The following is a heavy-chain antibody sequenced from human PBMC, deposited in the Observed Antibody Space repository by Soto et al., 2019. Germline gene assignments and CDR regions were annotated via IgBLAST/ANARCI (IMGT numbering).Heavy chain of an antibody. CDR2: IWHDGRKK. J-gene: IGHJ4*02. CDR1: GFTFSDYG. CDR3: ARDRGADAPVDY. Sequence: QVQLVESGGGVVQPERSLRLSCAASGFTFSDYGMHWVRQAPGKGLEWVAGIWHDGRKKDYADSVKGRFTISRDNSKNPMYLQIRSLRVEDTAIYHFARDRGADAPVDYWGQGTLVTVAS. D-gene: IGHD3-10*01. V-gene: IGHV3-33*01.